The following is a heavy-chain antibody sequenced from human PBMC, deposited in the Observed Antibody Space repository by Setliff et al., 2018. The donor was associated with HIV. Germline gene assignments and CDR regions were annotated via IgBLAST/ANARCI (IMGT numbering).Heavy chain of an antibody. V-gene: IGHV1-3*01. J-gene: IGHJ6*03. CDR1: GYTFTSYA. CDR3: AREGKFRYYYYMDV. D-gene: IGHD3-10*01. CDR2: INAGNGNT. Sequence: ASVKVSCKASGYTFTSYAMHWVRQAPGQRLEWMGWINAGNGNTKYSQKFQVRVTITRDTSASTAYMELSSLRSEDTAVYYCAREGKFRYYYYMDVWGKGTTVTVSS.